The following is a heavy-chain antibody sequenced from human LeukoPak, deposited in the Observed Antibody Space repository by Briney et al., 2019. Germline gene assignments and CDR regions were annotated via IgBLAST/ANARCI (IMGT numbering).Heavy chain of an antibody. CDR1: GYSFTNYW. CDR2: IYPGDFDT. CDR3: ARLNQEGYYYYGMDV. V-gene: IGHV5-51*01. Sequence: GESLKISCQGSGYSFTNYWIAWVRQMPGKGLEWMGIIYPGDFDTRYSPSFQGQVTISVDKSISTAYLQWSSLKGSDTAMYYCARLNQEGYYYYGMDVWGQGTTVTVSS. J-gene: IGHJ6*02.